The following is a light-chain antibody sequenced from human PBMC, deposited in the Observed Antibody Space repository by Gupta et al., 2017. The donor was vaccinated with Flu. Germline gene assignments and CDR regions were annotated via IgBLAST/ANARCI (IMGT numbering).Light chain of an antibody. CDR1: SSKVGSNY. V-gene: IGLV1-47*01. Sequence: RVNNSCAGSSSKVGSNYVCWNQHLPGTAPNVLIYKNNRRRSGVPDRFSGSRSVASAALAISGLRAEEEADYYCAAWDDSRSGYVFGTGTKVTVL. CDR2: KNN. CDR3: AAWDDSRSGYV. J-gene: IGLJ1*01.